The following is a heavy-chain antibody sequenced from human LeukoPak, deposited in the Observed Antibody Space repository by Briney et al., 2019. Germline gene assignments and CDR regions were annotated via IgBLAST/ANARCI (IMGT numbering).Heavy chain of an antibody. J-gene: IGHJ4*02. V-gene: IGHV4-59*02. Sequence: GSLRLSCAASGFTVSSNHMSWIRQPPGKGLEWIGYIYYSGSTNYNPSLKSRVTISVDTSKNQFSLKLSSVTAADTAVYYCARENVIQRGNFDYWGQGTLVTVSS. CDR1: GFTVSSNH. CDR3: ARENVIQRGNFDY. D-gene: IGHD5-18*01. CDR2: IYYSGST.